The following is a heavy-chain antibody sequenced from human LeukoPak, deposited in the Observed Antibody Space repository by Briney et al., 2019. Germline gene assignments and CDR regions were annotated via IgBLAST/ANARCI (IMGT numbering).Heavy chain of an antibody. CDR1: GFTFSNAW. D-gene: IGHD3-10*01. V-gene: IGHV3-15*01. CDR2: IKSKTDGGTT. J-gene: IGHJ6*03. Sequence: GGSLRLSCAASGFTFSNAWMSWVRQAPGKGLEWVSRIKSKTDGGTTDYAAPVKGRFTISRDDSKNTLYLQMNSLKTEDTAVYYCIGSGSYWYYMDVWGKGTTVTVSS. CDR3: IGSGSYWYYMDV.